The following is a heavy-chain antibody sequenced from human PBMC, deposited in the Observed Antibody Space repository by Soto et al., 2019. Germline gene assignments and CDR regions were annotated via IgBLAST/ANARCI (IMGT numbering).Heavy chain of an antibody. CDR3: ASVGHVEVGPDACSFDY. J-gene: IGHJ4*02. Sequence: QVRLVESGGGVVQPGRSLRLSCSASEFSFSGYGMHWVRQAPGKGLQWVAVVSDDGTITYYAESVKGRFTVSRDNSKNALYLDMNNVRNEATAVYYCASVGHVEVGPDACSFDYWGQGTLVTVSS. V-gene: IGHV3-30*03. CDR2: VSDDGTIT. CDR1: EFSFSGYG. D-gene: IGHD2-2*01.